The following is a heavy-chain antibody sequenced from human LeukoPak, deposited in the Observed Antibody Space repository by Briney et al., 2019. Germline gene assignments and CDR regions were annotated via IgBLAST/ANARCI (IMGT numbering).Heavy chain of an antibody. CDR1: GYSTSSGFW. Sequence: SETLSLTCVVSGYSTSSGFWWSWVRQPPGKGLEWIGEILHSGSTYYNPSLKSRVTISVDTSKNQFSLKLSSVTAADTAVYYCARHEFLEWLLDYWGQGTLVTVSS. D-gene: IGHD3-3*01. V-gene: IGHV4-4*02. J-gene: IGHJ4*02. CDR2: ILHSGST. CDR3: ARHEFLEWLLDY.